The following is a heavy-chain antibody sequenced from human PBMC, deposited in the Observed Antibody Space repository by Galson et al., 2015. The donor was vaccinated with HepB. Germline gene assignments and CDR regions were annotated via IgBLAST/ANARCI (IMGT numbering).Heavy chain of an antibody. D-gene: IGHD5-12*01. CDR1: GFTSNNAW. CDR3: CTEVYKVATVDY. CDR2: IKSTSDGGTT. J-gene: IGHJ4*02. Sequence: SLRLSCAAPGFTSNNAWMNWVRQAPGKGLEWVGRIKSTSDGGTTAYAAPVKDRFTISRDDSKSTVYLQMNSLETENTAVYYCCTEVYKVATVDYWGQGTLVIVSS. V-gene: IGHV3-15*01.